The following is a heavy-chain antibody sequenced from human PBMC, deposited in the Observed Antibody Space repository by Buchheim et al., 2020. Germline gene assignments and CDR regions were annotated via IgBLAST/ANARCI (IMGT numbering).Heavy chain of an antibody. D-gene: IGHD5-12*01. CDR3: ARAGDSGYDFGYYYGMDV. J-gene: IGHJ6*02. CDR2: ISYDGSNK. Sequence: QVQLVESGGGVVQPGRSLRLSCAASGFTFSSYAMHWVRQAPGKGLEWVAVISYDGSNKYYADSVKGRFTISRDNSKNTLSLQMNSLRAEDTAVYYCARAGDSGYDFGYYYGMDVWGQGTT. V-gene: IGHV3-30*04. CDR1: GFTFSSYA.